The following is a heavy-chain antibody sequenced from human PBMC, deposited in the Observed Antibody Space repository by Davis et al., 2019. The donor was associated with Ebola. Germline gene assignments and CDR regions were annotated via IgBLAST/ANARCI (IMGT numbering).Heavy chain of an antibody. V-gene: IGHV3-23*01. D-gene: IGHD4-11*01. CDR3: ARGNNYAGDY. Sequence: PGGSLRLSCAASGFTFSSYTLNWVRQAPGKGLEWVSTISDRSEHTHYADSVKGRFTISRDNAKNTLYLQMDSLRAEDTAVYYCARGNNYAGDYWGQGTLVTVSS. CDR2: ISDRSEHT. J-gene: IGHJ4*02. CDR1: GFTFSSYT.